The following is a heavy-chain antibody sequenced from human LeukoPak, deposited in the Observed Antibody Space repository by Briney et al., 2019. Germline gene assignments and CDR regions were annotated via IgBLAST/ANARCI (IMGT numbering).Heavy chain of an antibody. J-gene: IGHJ4*02. V-gene: IGHV1-46*01. CDR2: INPSGGST. CDR3: ARPTSSGSYKTPFDY. D-gene: IGHD3-10*01. CDR1: GYTFTSYY. Sequence: ASVKVSCKASGYTFTSYYMHWVRQAPGQGLEWMGIINPSGGSTNYAQKFQGRVAITADESTSTAYMELSSLGSEDTAVYYCARPTSSGSYKTPFDYWGQGTLVTVSS.